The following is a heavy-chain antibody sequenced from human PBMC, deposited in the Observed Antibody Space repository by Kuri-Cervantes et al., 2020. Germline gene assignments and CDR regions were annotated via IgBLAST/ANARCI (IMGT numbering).Heavy chain of an antibody. CDR2: INHSGST. J-gene: IGHJ4*02. CDR3: ARGSRITIIRGLQRAFDY. CDR1: GGSFSGYY. Sequence: SETLSLTCAVYGGSFSGYYWSWIRQPPGKGLEWIGEINHSGSTNYNPSLKSRVTISVDTSKNQFSLKLSSVTAADTAVYYCARGSRITIIRGLQRAFDYWGQGTLVTVSS. V-gene: IGHV4-34*01. D-gene: IGHD3-10*01.